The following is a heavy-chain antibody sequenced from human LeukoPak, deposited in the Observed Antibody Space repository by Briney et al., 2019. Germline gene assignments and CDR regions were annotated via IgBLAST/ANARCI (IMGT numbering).Heavy chain of an antibody. V-gene: IGHV3-11*01. Sequence: GGSLRLSCAASGFNFSDYYISWIRQAPGKGLEWVSYISSSGFSTYYAGSVKGRFTISRDNARNSLYLQMNSLAPEDTALYYCARGKRRFDYWGQGTLVSVSS. CDR3: ARGKRRFDY. CDR2: ISSSGFST. CDR1: GFNFSDYY. J-gene: IGHJ4*02.